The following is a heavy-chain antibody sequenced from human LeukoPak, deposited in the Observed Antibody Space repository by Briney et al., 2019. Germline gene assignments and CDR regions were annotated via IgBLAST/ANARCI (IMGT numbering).Heavy chain of an antibody. Sequence: ASVKVCCKASGYTFTDYYMHWVRQAPGQGLEWMGWINPNSGGTNYVQKFQGRVTMTRDTSISTAYMELSRLRSDDTAVYYCARETPATTVISFDPWGQGTLVTVSS. CDR2: INPNSGGT. V-gene: IGHV1-2*02. J-gene: IGHJ5*02. CDR1: GYTFTDYY. D-gene: IGHD4-17*01. CDR3: ARETPATTVISFDP.